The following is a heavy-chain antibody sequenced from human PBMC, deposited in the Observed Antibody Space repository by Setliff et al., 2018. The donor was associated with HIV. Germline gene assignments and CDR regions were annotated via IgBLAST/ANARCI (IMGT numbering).Heavy chain of an antibody. Sequence: GGSLRLSCAASGFTFSTYGMHWVRQAPGKGLEWVAVIWYDGTVKYYADSVKGRFTISRDNSKNTLYLQMNSLRAEDTAVYYCAKPAGDDYYYFYMDVWGKGTMVTVSS. CDR3: AKPAGDDYYYFYMDV. CDR1: GFTFSTYG. D-gene: IGHD2-21*01. J-gene: IGHJ6*03. CDR2: IWYDGTVK. V-gene: IGHV3-33*06.